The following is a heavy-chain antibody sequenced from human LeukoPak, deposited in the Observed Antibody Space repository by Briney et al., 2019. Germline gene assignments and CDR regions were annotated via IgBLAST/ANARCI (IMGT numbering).Heavy chain of an antibody. CDR1: GFTFTTYW. Sequence: PGESLRLSCAASGFTFTTYWMSWVRQAPGKGLEWVANIKQDGTEKYYVDSVKGRFTISRDNAKNSLYLQMNSLRVEDTAVYYCARDGSIAVKNWFDPWGQGTLVTVSS. CDR3: ARDGSIAVKNWFDP. CDR2: IKQDGTEK. D-gene: IGHD6-19*01. V-gene: IGHV3-7*01. J-gene: IGHJ5*02.